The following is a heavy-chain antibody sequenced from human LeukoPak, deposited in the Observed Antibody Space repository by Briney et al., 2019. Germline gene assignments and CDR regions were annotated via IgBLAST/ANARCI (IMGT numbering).Heavy chain of an antibody. Sequence: ASVKVSCKASGYIFTDYYIHCLRQAPGQGLEWMGCIDPNSGVTKYAQKFQGRVTMTRDTSIATVYMEFFSLRSDDTAVYYCARGPSHGAFDYWGQGTLVTVSS. CDR1: GYIFTDYY. CDR3: ARGPSHGAFDY. D-gene: IGHD3-16*01. V-gene: IGHV1-2*02. J-gene: IGHJ4*02. CDR2: IDPNSGVT.